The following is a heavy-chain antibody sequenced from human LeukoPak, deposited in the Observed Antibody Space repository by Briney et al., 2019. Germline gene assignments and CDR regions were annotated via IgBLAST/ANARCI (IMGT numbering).Heavy chain of an antibody. Sequence: GSSVKVSCKASGGTFSSYAISWVRQAPGQRLEWMGGIIPIFGTANYAQKFQGRVTITADESTSTAYMELSSLRSEDTAVYYCARGSDPHPENYYYYYMDVWGKGTTVTVSS. J-gene: IGHJ6*03. CDR2: IIPIFGTA. V-gene: IGHV1-69*01. CDR1: GGTFSSYA. CDR3: ARGSDPHPENYYYYYMDV. D-gene: IGHD6-19*01.